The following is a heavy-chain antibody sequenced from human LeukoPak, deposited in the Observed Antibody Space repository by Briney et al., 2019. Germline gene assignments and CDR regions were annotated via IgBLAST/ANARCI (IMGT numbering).Heavy chain of an antibody. Sequence: GGSLKLSCAASGFTVSRNYMSWVRQGPGRGLECVSVIYGGGPTYYADSVKGRFTISRDTSKNTLYLQMNSLRAEDTAVYFCARDLGIAGTTHAFDIWGQGTMVTVSS. CDR1: GFTVSRNY. CDR3: ARDLGIAGTTHAFDI. V-gene: IGHV3-53*01. D-gene: IGHD1-14*01. J-gene: IGHJ3*02. CDR2: IYGGGPT.